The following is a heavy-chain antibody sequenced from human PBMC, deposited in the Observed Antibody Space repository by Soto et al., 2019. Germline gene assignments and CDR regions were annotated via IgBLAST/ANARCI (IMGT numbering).Heavy chain of an antibody. D-gene: IGHD3-9*01. Sequence: GGCLGLCCSASGFTFSSYAMSWVRQTPGKGLEWVSAISGSGGSTYYADSVKGRFTISRDNSKNTLYLQMNSLRAEDTAVYYYAKDIRGTILTGYGFRLDPWGQGTLVTVSS. CDR3: AKDIRGTILTGYGFRLDP. CDR1: GFTFSSYA. V-gene: IGHV3-23*01. J-gene: IGHJ5*02. CDR2: ISGSGGST.